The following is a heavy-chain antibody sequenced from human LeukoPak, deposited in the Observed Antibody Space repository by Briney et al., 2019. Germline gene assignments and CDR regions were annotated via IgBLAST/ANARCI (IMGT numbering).Heavy chain of an antibody. D-gene: IGHD5-24*01. Sequence: SETLSLTCAVYGGSFSDYYWSWIRQPPGKGLEWIGEINHSGSTNYNPSLKSRVTITVDTSKNQFSQKLSSVPAADTAVYYCARDLDGYNNNWGQGTVVTVSS. V-gene: IGHV4-34*01. J-gene: IGHJ4*02. CDR1: GGSFSDYY. CDR3: ARDLDGYNNN. CDR2: INHSGST.